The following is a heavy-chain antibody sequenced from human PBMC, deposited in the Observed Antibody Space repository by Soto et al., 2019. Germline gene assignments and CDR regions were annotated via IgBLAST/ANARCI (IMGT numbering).Heavy chain of an antibody. V-gene: IGHV1-69*13. CDR1: GGTFSSYA. D-gene: IGHD6-19*01. Sequence: SVKVSCKASGGTFSSYAISWVRQAPGQGLEWMGGIIPIFGTANYAQKFQGRVTITADESTSTAYMELSSLRSEDTAVYYCASSKSDGYSSGWYRNWGQGTLVTVSS. CDR3: ASSKSDGYSSGWYRN. J-gene: IGHJ4*02. CDR2: IIPIFGTA.